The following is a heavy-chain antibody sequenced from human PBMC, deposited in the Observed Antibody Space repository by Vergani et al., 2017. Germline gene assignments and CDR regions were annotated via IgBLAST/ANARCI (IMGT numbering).Heavy chain of an antibody. D-gene: IGHD1-26*01. V-gene: IGHV5-51*01. J-gene: IGHJ4*02. CDR1: GYSFTSYW. Sequence: EVQLVQSGAEVKKPGESLKISCKGSGYSFTSYWIGWVRQMPGKGLEWMGIIYPGDSDTRYSPSFQGPVTISTDKSISTAYLQWSSLKAAHTAMYYCAKTISGSYYLTDYWGQGTLVTVSS. CDR3: AKTISGSYYLTDY. CDR2: IYPGDSDT.